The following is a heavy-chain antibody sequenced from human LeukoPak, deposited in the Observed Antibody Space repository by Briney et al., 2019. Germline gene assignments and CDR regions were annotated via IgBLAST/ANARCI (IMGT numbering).Heavy chain of an antibody. D-gene: IGHD3-10*01. J-gene: IGHJ4*02. CDR3: ARGYGSGSHYFDY. CDR2: IYYSGST. Sequence: SETLSLTCTVSGDSISNYYWSWIRQPPGKGLEWIGYIYYSGSTNYNPSLKSRVTISADTSKNQFSLKLSSVTAADTALYYCARGYGSGSHYFDYWGQGSLVTVSS. CDR1: GDSISNYY. V-gene: IGHV4-59*01.